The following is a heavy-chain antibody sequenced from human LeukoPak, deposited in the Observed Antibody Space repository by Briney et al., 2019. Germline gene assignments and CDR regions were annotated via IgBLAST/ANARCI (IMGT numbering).Heavy chain of an antibody. V-gene: IGHV3-23*01. CDR2: ISGSGGST. J-gene: IGHJ4*02. Sequence: GGSLRLSCAASGFTFSSNAMSWVRQAPGKGLEWVSAISGSGGSTYYADSVKGRFTISRDNSKNTLYLQMNSLRAEDTAVYCCAKDRPGSHFTFDHWGQGTLVTVSS. D-gene: IGHD1-26*01. CDR3: AKDRPGSHFTFDH. CDR1: GFTFSSNA.